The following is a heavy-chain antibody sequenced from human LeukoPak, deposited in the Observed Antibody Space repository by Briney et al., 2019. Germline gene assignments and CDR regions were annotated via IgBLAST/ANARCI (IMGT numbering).Heavy chain of an antibody. CDR1: GGSISSSSYY. CDR2: IYYSGST. CDR3: IYSGSYYSFDY. V-gene: IGHV4-39*01. Sequence: SETLSLTCTVSGGSISSSSYYWGWIRQPPGKGLEWIGSIYYSGSTYYNPSLKSRVTISVDTSKNQFSLKLSSVTAADTAVYYCIYSGSYYSFDYRGQGTLVTVSS. J-gene: IGHJ4*02. D-gene: IGHD1-26*01.